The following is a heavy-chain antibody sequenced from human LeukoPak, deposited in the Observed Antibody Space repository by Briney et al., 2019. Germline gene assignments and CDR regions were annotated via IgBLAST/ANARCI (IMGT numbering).Heavy chain of an antibody. J-gene: IGHJ3*02. CDR2: IYHSGST. V-gene: IGHV4-38-2*02. D-gene: IGHD3-22*01. CDR1: GYSISRDYY. Sequence: SETLSLTCTVSGYSISRDYYWGWIRQPPGKGLEWIGSIYHSGSTYYNPSLKSRATISVDRSKNQFSLTLSSVTAAATAVYYWARYYDSCCYYLPKLLEADAFDIWGQGTMVTVSS. CDR3: ARYYDSCCYYLPKLLEADAFDI.